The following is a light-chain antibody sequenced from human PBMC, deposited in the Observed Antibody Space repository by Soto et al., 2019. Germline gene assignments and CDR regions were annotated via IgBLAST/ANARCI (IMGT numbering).Light chain of an antibody. Sequence: QSALTQPASVSGSPGQSITISCTGTSGDVGGYTFVSWYQQHPNKAPKLIIYEVTNRPSGVSDRSSGSKSGNTASLTISGLQAEDEAFYYCSSYTSSSTLWVFGGGTQLTVL. CDR2: EVT. J-gene: IGLJ3*02. V-gene: IGLV2-14*01. CDR3: SSYTSSSTLWV. CDR1: SGDVGGYTF.